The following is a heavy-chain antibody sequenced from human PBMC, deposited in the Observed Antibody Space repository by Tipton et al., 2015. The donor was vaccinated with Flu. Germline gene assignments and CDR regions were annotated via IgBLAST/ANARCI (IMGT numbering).Heavy chain of an antibody. Sequence: QLVQSGGGLVQPGGSLRLSCAASGFTFSSYEMNWVRQAPGKGLEWVSHISSSGSTINYADSVKGRFTISRDNAKNSLYLQMNSLRAEDTAVYYCARDKDCSSTTCFNAFDIWGLGTLVTVSS. CDR2: ISSSGSTI. D-gene: IGHD2-2*01. CDR3: ARDKDCSSTTCFNAFDI. CDR1: GFTFSSYE. J-gene: IGHJ3*02. V-gene: IGHV3-48*03.